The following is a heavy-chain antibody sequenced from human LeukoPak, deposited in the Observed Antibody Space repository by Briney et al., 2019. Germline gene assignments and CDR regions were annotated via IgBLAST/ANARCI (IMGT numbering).Heavy chain of an antibody. CDR3: AGDLGGYDMSYFDY. V-gene: IGHV3-30-3*01. D-gene: IGHD5-12*01. Sequence: GRSLRLSCAPSVFTLSSYTMRWVRDAPGKGQERVAVISYEESKKYYADSVKGRFTISRNNTKNTLYLQMISLRAEDTAVYYCAGDLGGYDMSYFDYWGQGTLVTVSS. CDR2: ISYEESKK. J-gene: IGHJ4*02. CDR1: VFTLSSYT.